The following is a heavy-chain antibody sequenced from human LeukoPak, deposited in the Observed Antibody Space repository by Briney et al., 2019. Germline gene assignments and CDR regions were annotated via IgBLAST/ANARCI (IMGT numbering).Heavy chain of an antibody. V-gene: IGHV3-64*01. J-gene: IGHJ4*02. CDR3: ARSSIVVVSSLDY. CDR2: ISSNGGST. D-gene: IGHD2-2*01. Sequence: GGSLRLSCAASGFPFSSYAMHWVRQAPGKGLEYVSAISSNGGSTSYANSVKGRFTISRDNSKNTLYLQMGSLRAEDMAVYYCARSSIVVVSSLDYWGQGTLVTVSS. CDR1: GFPFSSYA.